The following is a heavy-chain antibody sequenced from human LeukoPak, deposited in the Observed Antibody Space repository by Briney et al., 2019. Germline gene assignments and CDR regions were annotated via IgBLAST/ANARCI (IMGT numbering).Heavy chain of an antibody. CDR2: INHSGST. CDR3: ARVYSSSRVVDY. J-gene: IGHJ4*02. Sequence: SETLSLTCAVYGGSFSGYYWSWIRQPPGKGLEWIGEINHSGSTNYNPSLKSRVTISVDTSKNQFSLKLSSVTAADTAVYYCARVYSSSRVVDYWGQGTLVTVSS. D-gene: IGHD6-6*01. V-gene: IGHV4-34*01. CDR1: GGSFSGYY.